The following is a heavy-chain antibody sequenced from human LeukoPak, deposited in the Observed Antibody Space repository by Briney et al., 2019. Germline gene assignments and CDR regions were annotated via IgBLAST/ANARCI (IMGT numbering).Heavy chain of an antibody. CDR2: ISGSGGST. D-gene: IGHD6-13*01. V-gene: IGHV3-23*01. CDR3: AKDYPYSSQHHTNWFDP. CDR1: GFTFSSYA. J-gene: IGHJ5*02. Sequence: GGSLRLSCAASGFTFSSYAMSWVRQAPGKGLEWVSAISGSGGSTYYADSVKGRFTISRDNSKNTLYLQMNSLRAEDTAVYYCAKDYPYSSQHHTNWFDPWGQGTLVTVSS.